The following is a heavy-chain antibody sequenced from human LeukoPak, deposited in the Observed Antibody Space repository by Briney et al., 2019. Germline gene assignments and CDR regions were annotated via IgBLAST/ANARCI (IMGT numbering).Heavy chain of an antibody. V-gene: IGHV3-30*02. CDR2: IRDDGSNQ. J-gene: IGHJ4*02. Sequence: PGGSLRLSCAASGFTFSSYGMHWVRQAPGKGLEWVTLIRDDGSNQWYADSVKGRFTISRDNSKNTVFLQMNSLRAEDTAVYYCAKDIAAAGGPCAYWGRGTLVTVSS. CDR1: GFTFSSYG. D-gene: IGHD6-13*01. CDR3: AKDIAAAGGPCAY.